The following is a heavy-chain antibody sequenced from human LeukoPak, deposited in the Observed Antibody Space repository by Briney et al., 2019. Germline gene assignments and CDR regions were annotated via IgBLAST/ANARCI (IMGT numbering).Heavy chain of an antibody. CDR2: IIPILGTA. CDR3: AAAVPAAMNAFDI. D-gene: IGHD2-2*01. J-gene: IGHJ3*02. CDR1: GGTFSSYA. V-gene: IGHV1-69*10. Sequence: SVKVSCKASGGTFSSYAISWVRQAPGQGLEWMGGIIPILGTANYAQKLQGRVTITADKSTSTAYMELSSLRSEDTAVYYCAAAVPAAMNAFDIWGQGTMVTVSS.